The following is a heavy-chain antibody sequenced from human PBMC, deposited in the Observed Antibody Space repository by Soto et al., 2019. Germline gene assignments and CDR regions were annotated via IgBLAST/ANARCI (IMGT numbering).Heavy chain of an antibody. J-gene: IGHJ5*02. CDR3: ARIAAAGKRVWLYP. Sequence: ASVKVSCKASGYTFTSYAISWVRQAPGQGLEWMGWISAYNGNTNYAQKLQGRVTMTTDTSTSTAYMELRSLRSDDTAVYYCARIAAAGKRVWLYPWGQGTLVTVSS. CDR1: GYTFTSYA. V-gene: IGHV1-18*01. D-gene: IGHD6-13*01. CDR2: ISAYNGNT.